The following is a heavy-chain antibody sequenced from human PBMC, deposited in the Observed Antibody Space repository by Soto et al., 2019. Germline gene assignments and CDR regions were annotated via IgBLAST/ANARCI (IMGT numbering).Heavy chain of an antibody. D-gene: IGHD3-3*01. CDR3: AQSDFWSGYSDY. Sequence: GGSLRLSCSASGFTFSTFAMGWVRQAPGKGLERVSVISGNDDSTNYADSVKGRFTISRDNSKNTLYLQMNSLRAEDTAVYYCAQSDFWSGYSDYWGQGTLVTVSS. V-gene: IGHV3-23*01. J-gene: IGHJ4*02. CDR2: ISGNDDST. CDR1: GFTFSTFA.